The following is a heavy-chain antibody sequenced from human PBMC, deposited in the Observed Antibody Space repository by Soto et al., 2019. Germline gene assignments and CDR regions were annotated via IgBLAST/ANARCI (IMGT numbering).Heavy chain of an antibody. V-gene: IGHV1-8*01. D-gene: IGHD3-10*01. J-gene: IGHJ4*02. CDR2: MEPGTGGT. Sequence: QVQLVQSGAEVREPGASVKVSCKASGYSFTSLDINWVRQTPGQGVEWMGWMEPGTGGTGYAQKFQGRVTMTRDTSINTAYMELTTLTSDDTAFYYCARGVSAGVDYWGQGTLVIVSS. CDR1: GYSFTSLD. CDR3: ARGVSAGVDY.